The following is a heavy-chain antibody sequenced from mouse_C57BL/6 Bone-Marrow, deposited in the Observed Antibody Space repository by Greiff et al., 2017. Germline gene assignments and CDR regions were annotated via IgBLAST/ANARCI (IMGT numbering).Heavy chain of an antibody. Sequence: QVHVKQPGAELVMPGASVKLSCKASGYTFTSYWMHWVKQRPGHGLEWIGELDPSDSYTNYNQKFKGKATLTVDKSSSTAYMQLSSLTSEDSAIYYCATLFYFAYWGQGTTLTVSS. D-gene: IGHD1-1*01. J-gene: IGHJ2*01. CDR3: ATLFYFAY. CDR1: GYTFTSYW. V-gene: IGHV1-69*01. CDR2: LDPSDSYT.